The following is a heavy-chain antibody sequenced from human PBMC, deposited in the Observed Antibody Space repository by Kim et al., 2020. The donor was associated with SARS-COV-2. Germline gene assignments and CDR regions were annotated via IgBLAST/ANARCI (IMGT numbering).Heavy chain of an antibody. CDR3: ARISSSWYFSTTGVFDP. J-gene: IGHJ5*02. Sequence: LKSRVTISVDTSKSQFSRKLSSVTAADTAVYYCARISSSWYFSTTGVFDPWGQGTLVTVSS. V-gene: IGHV4-39*01. D-gene: IGHD6-13*01.